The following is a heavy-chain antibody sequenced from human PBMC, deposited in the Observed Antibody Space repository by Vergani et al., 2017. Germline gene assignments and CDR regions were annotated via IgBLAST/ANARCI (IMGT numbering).Heavy chain of an antibody. J-gene: IGHJ3*02. CDR2: IYYSGST. D-gene: IGHD1-26*01. CDR3: ARDQGSGSCRDAFDI. V-gene: IGHV4-59*01. Sequence: QVQLQESGPGLVKPSETLSLTCIVSGGSISSYYWSWIRQPPGKGLEWIGYIYYSGSTNYSPSLKSRVTISVDTSKNQFSLKLSSVTAADTAVYYCARDQGSGSCRDAFDIWGQGTMVTVSS. CDR1: GGSISSYY.